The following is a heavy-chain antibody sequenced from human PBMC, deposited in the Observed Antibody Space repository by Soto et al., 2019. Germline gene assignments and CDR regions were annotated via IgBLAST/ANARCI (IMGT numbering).Heavy chain of an antibody. J-gene: IGHJ4*02. D-gene: IGHD3-22*01. V-gene: IGHV3-33*01. CDR2: IWYDGSNK. Sequence: SLRLSCAASGFTFSSYGMHWVRQAPGKGLEWVAVIWYDGSNKYYADSVKGRFTISRDNSKNTLYLQMNSLRAEDTAVYYCAREAVYYDSSGYYDYWGQG. CDR1: GFTFSSYG. CDR3: AREAVYYDSSGYYDY.